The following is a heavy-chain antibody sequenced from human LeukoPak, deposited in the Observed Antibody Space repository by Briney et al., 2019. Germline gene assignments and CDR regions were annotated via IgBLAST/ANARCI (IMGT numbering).Heavy chain of an antibody. D-gene: IGHD6-19*01. CDR2: IKHDGST. CDR3: ASYSSGWYPRGFDY. V-gene: IGHV4-34*01. CDR1: GGSFSGDF. Sequence: PSETLSLTCAVYGGSFSGDFWSWIRQSPGKGLEWIGEIKHDGSTTYNPSLESRVTISVDTSKNQFSLKLSSVTAAGTAVYYCASYSSGWYPRGFDYWGQGTLVTVSS. J-gene: IGHJ4*02.